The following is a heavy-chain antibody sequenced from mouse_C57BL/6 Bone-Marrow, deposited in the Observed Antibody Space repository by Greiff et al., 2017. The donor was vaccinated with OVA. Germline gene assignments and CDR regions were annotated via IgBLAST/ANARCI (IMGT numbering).Heavy chain of an antibody. D-gene: IGHD4-1*01. CDR1: GFNIKNNY. Sequence: VQLQQSVAELVRPGASVKLSCTASGFNIKNNYMHWVKQRPEQGLEWIGRIDPANGNTKYAPKFKGKATITADTSSNTAYLQLSSLTSEDAAIYYCALPNWSWFAYWGQGTLVTVSA. CDR3: ALPNWSWFAY. V-gene: IGHV14-3*01. CDR2: IDPANGNT. J-gene: IGHJ3*01.